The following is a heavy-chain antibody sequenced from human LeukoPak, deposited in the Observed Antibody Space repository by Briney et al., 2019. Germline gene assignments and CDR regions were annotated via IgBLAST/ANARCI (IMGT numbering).Heavy chain of an antibody. CDR3: ARGRCSGGSCQPHWYFDL. D-gene: IGHD2-15*01. V-gene: IGHV3-21*01. CDR2: ISSGSSYI. CDR1: GFTFSTYT. Sequence: GGSLRLSCAASGFTFSTYTMNWVRQVPGKGLEWVSSISSGSSYIYYADSVKGRFTISRDNAKNSLYLQMNSLRAEDTAVYYCARGRCSGGSCQPHWYFDLWGRGTLVTVSS. J-gene: IGHJ2*01.